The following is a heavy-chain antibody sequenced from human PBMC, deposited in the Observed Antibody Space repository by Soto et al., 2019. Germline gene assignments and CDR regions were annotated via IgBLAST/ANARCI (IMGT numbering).Heavy chain of an antibody. D-gene: IGHD3-10*01. V-gene: IGHV3-23*01. CDR1: GFTFSSYA. Sequence: EVQLLESGGGLVQPGGSLRLSCAASGFTFSSYALSWVRQAPGKGLEWVSAISGSGGSTYYADSVKGRFTISRDNSKNTLYLQMNSLRAEDTAVYFCAKRAVSMVRGLIPYYMDVWGKGTTVTVSS. CDR3: AKRAVSMVRGLIPYYMDV. CDR2: ISGSGGST. J-gene: IGHJ6*03.